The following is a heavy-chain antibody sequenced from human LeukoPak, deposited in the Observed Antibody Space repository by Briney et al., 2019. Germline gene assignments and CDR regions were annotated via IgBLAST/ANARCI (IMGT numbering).Heavy chain of an antibody. D-gene: IGHD3-10*01. CDR1: GYTFTSYA. V-gene: IGHV7-4-1*02. J-gene: IGHJ4*02. CDR2: INTNTGNP. Sequence: ASVKVSCKASGYTFTSYAMNWVRQAPGQGLEWMGWINTNTGNPTYAQGFTGRFVFSLDTSVSTAYLQISSLKAEDTAVYYCARDHLWLGELSYYFDYWGQGTLVTVSS. CDR3: ARDHLWLGELSYYFDY.